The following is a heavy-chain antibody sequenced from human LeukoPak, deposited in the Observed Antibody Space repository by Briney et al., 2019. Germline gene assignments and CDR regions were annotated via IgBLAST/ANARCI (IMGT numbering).Heavy chain of an antibody. Sequence: GGSLGLSCVGSGLTFSSYAMSWVRQAPGKGLEWVSGISSSGDSTFYADSVKGRFTISRDNSKNTLYLQMNSLRAEDTALYYCAKDQGSSSGWYSRDGFALWGRGAMVTVSS. CDR1: GLTFSSYA. J-gene: IGHJ3*01. V-gene: IGHV3-23*01. CDR3: AKDQGSSSGWYSRDGFAL. CDR2: ISSSGDST. D-gene: IGHD6-19*01.